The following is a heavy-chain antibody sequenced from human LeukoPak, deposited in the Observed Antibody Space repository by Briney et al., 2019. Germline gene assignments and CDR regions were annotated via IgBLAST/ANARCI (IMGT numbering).Heavy chain of an antibody. Sequence: ASVKVSCKASGYAFTRYGVSWVRQAPGQGLEWVGWVSGYNHNTNYAHKLQGRVTMTTDTSTSTAYMELRSLTSDDTAMYYCARGGGRDSGRENDYWGQGTLVTVSS. J-gene: IGHJ4*02. CDR2: VSGYNHNT. D-gene: IGHD1-26*01. CDR1: GYAFTRYG. V-gene: IGHV1-18*01. CDR3: ARGGGRDSGRENDY.